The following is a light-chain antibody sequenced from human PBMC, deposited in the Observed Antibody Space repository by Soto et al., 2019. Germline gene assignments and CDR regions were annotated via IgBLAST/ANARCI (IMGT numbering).Light chain of an antibody. J-gene: IGKJ2*01. CDR2: AAS. CDR1: QAISSS. V-gene: IGKV1-9*01. CDR3: QHLNDYRYT. Sequence: DIQLTQSPSFLSASVGDRVTITCRASQAISSSLAWYQHNPGKAPKLLIYAASTLQTGDPSSFSGSGSGTEFTLTISSLQPEDFAPYYGQHLNDYRYTFGQGTKVESK.